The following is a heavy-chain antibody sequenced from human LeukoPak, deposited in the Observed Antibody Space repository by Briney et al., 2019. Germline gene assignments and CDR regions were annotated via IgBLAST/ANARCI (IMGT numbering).Heavy chain of an antibody. V-gene: IGHV4-59*01. Sequence: PSETLSLTCTVSGGSISNYYWSWIRQPPGKGLEWIAYIYYSGNTNYNPSLKSRVTISVDTSKNQFSLKLSSVTAADTAMYYCAKIIGVGTFDYWGQGSLVTVSS. CDR1: GGSISNYY. CDR2: IYYSGNT. J-gene: IGHJ4*02. D-gene: IGHD6-19*01. CDR3: AKIIGVGTFDY.